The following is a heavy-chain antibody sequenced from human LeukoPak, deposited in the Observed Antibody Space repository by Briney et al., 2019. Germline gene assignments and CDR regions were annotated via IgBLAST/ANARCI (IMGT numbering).Heavy chain of an antibody. V-gene: IGHV1-2*02. D-gene: IGHD2-15*01. CDR3: ARPHLGYRSGGSCYGAWFDP. Sequence: ASVKVSCKASGYTFTGYYMHWVRQAPGQGLEWMGWINPNSGGTNYAQKLQGRVTMTTDTSTSTAYMELRSLRSDDTAVYYCARPHLGYRSGGSCYGAWFDPWGQGTLVTVSS. CDR2: INPNSGGT. CDR1: GYTFTGYY. J-gene: IGHJ5*02.